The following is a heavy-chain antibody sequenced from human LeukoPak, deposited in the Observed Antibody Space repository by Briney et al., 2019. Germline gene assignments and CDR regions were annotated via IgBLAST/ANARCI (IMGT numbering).Heavy chain of an antibody. CDR2: IYYSGST. V-gene: IGHV4-59*08. CDR3: ARGIFGVV. CDR1: GGSISSYY. Sequence: TSETLSLTCTVSGGSISSYYWSWIRQPPGKGLEWIGYIYYSGSTNYNPSLKSRVTISVDTSKNQFSLKLSSATAADTAVYYCARGIFGVVWGQGTLVTVSS. D-gene: IGHD3-3*01. J-gene: IGHJ4*02.